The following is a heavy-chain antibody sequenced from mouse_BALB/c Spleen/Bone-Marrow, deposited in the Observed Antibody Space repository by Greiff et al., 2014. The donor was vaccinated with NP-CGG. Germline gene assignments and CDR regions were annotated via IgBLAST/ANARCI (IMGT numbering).Heavy chain of an antibody. CDR3: TRYYRDNYFALDY. CDR2: IYPGDGDT. J-gene: IGHJ4*01. Sequence: QVQLKESGAELVRPGSSVKISCKASGYAFSSYWMNWVKQSPGQGLQWIGQIYPGDGDTNYNGNFKGKATLTADKSSSTAYMQLNSLTSEDSAVYFCTRYYRDNYFALDYWGQGTSVTVSS. CDR1: GYAFSSYW. D-gene: IGHD2-14*01. V-gene: IGHV1-80*01.